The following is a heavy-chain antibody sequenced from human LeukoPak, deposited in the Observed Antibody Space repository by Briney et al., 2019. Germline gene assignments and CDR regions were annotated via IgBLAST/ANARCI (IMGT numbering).Heavy chain of an antibody. CDR2: LSGSGGNT. CDR3: AQKVGYSSGWYHGY. CDR1: GFTFSSYA. V-gene: IGHV3-23*01. D-gene: IGHD6-19*01. Sequence: PGGSLRLSCAASGFTFSSYAMSWVRQAPGKGLEWVSGLSGSGGNTFYADSAKGRFTISRDNSKSTLYLQMNSLRAEDTAVYYCAQKVGYSSGWYHGYWGQGTLVTVSS. J-gene: IGHJ4*02.